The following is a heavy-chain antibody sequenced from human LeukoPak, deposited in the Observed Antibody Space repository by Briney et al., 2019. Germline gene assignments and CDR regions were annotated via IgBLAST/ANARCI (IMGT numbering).Heavy chain of an antibody. CDR1: GFTFGSYW. J-gene: IGHJ4*02. Sequence: PGGSLRLSCAASGFTFGSYWMHWVRQVPGKGLVWVSRINTDGGGTTYADSVKGRFTISRDNAKNTLYLQMNSLRAEDTAVYYCGRGFSIVPAGIPDYWGLGTLVTVSS. V-gene: IGHV3-74*01. CDR3: GRGFSIVPAGIPDY. D-gene: IGHD2-2*02. CDR2: INTDGGGT.